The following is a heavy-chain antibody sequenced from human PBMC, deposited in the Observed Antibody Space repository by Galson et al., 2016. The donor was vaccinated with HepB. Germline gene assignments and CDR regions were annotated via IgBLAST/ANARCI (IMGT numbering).Heavy chain of an antibody. J-gene: IGHJ3*01. Sequence: TLSLTCTVSGGSLSGGGYSWRWIRQSPGRGLEGIGYIYDNGSTDYKSSLKRRVTMSVDTAKHQFSLKLNTVTAADTAIYYCARGPTSPDACDVWGQGTMVTVSA. CDR2: IYDNGST. CDR1: GGSLSGGGYS. D-gene: IGHD4-11*01. V-gene: IGHV4-31*03. CDR3: ARGPTSPDACDV.